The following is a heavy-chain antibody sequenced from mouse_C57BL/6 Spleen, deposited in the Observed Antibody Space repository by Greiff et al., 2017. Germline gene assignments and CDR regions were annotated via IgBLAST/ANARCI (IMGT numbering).Heavy chain of an antibody. D-gene: IGHD2-4*01. CDR1: GYTFTSYW. CDR3: ARRSYYDGDY. Sequence: QVQLQQPGAELVRPGSSVKLSCKASGYTFTSYWMHWVKQRPIHGLEWIGNIDPSDSDTHYNQKFKDKATLTVDKSSSTAYMQLSSLTSEGSAVYYCARRSYYDGDYWGKGTTLTVSS. CDR2: IDPSDSDT. V-gene: IGHV1-52*01. J-gene: IGHJ2*01.